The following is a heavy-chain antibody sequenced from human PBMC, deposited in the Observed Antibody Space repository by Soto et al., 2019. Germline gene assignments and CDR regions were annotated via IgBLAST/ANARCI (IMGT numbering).Heavy chain of an antibody. J-gene: IGHJ4*02. V-gene: IGHV3-72*01. D-gene: IGHD3-22*01. CDR1: GFTLSDHC. CDR3: VRATYFSDSSGYTRCLDY. Sequence: GGSLRLSCAASGFTLSDHCIDWVRQSPGKGLEWVGRSSDKPQGYSTAYAASVKGRFTTSRDESKNSAYLQMNSLKTEDPAVYYCVRATYFSDSSGYTRCLDYWGQGTLVTVSS. CDR2: SSDKPQGYST.